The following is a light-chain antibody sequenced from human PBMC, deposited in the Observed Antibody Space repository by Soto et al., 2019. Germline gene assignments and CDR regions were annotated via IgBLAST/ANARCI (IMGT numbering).Light chain of an antibody. CDR1: QSVRNY. CDR3: QQRFNLTPELT. Sequence: EIVLTQSPATLSLSPGERATLSCRASQSVRNYLAWYQQKPGHSPRLLIYYASNRATAIPARFSGSGSGTDFTLNISSLEPEDFAVYYCQQRFNLTPELTFGGGTKVEIK. V-gene: IGKV3-11*01. J-gene: IGKJ4*01. CDR2: YAS.